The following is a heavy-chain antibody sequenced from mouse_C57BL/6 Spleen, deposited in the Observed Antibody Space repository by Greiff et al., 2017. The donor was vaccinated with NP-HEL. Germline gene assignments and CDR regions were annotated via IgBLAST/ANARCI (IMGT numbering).Heavy chain of an antibody. J-gene: IGHJ2*01. CDR3: ARWGTTVADY. CDR2: IDPSDSYT. D-gene: IGHD1-1*01. CDR1: GYTFTSYW. V-gene: IGHV1-69*01. Sequence: VQLQQPGAELVMPGASVKLSCKASGYTFTSYWMHWVKQRPGQGLEWIGEIDPSDSYTNYNQKFKGKSTLTVDKSSSTAYMQLSSLTSEDSAVYYCARWGTTVADYWGQGTTLTVSS.